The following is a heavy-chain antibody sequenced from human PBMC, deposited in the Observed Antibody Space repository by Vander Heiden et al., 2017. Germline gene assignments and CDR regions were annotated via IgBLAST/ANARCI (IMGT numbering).Heavy chain of an antibody. CDR1: GFTFSSYA. CDR3: AKVKSTYGSGSPYYYGMDV. Sequence: EVQLLESGGGLVQPGGSLRLSCAASGFTFSSYAMSWVRQAPGKGLEWVSAISGSGGSTYYADSVKGRFTISRDNSKNTLYLQMNSLRAEDTAVYYCAKVKSTYGSGSPYYYGMDVWGQGTTVTVSS. CDR2: ISGSGGST. J-gene: IGHJ6*02. D-gene: IGHD3-10*01. V-gene: IGHV3-23*01.